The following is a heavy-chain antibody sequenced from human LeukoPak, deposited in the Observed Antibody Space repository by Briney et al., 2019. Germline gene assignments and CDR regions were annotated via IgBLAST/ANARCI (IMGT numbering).Heavy chain of an antibody. CDR1: GGSISGYY. CDR3: ARVRAVAGPSHFDD. D-gene: IGHD6-19*01. V-gene: IGHV4-59*01. J-gene: IGHJ4*02. CDR2: IYHSGST. Sequence: PSETLSLTCTVSGGSISGYYWSWIRQPPGKGLEWIGYIYHSGSTNYNPSLKSRVTISVDTSKNQFSLKVSSVTAADTAVYYCARVRAVAGPSHFDDWGQGTLVTVSS.